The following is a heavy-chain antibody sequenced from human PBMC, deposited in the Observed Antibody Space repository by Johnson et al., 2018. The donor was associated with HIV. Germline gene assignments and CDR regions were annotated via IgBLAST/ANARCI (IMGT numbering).Heavy chain of an antibody. V-gene: IGHV3-30*02. CDR1: GFTFSSYG. J-gene: IGHJ3*02. Sequence: QVQLVESGGGVVQPGGSLRLSCAASGFTFSSYGMHWVRQAPGKGLEWVAFIRYDGSNKYYADSVKGRFTISRDNSKNTLYLQMNSLTTEDTAVYYCAKVAVATAAGGVALDIWGPGTMVTVS. CDR3: AKVAVATAAGGVALDI. D-gene: IGHD6-13*01. CDR2: IRYDGSNK.